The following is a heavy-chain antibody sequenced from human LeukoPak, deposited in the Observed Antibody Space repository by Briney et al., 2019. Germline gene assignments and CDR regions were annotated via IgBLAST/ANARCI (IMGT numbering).Heavy chain of an antibody. CDR1: GGSVSGYY. V-gene: IGHV4-4*07. Sequence: SETLSLTCTVSGGSVSGYYWNWIRQPAGRGLEWIGRAYTNGNANSNPSLKSRITMSVDASRNQFSLKLSSVTAADTAVYYCAREKYGSGSLRAYAFDMWGQGTMVTVSS. CDR3: AREKYGSGSLRAYAFDM. D-gene: IGHD3-10*01. CDR2: AYTNGNA. J-gene: IGHJ3*02.